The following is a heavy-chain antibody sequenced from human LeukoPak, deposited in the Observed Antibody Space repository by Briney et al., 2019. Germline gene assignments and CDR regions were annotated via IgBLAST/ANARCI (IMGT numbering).Heavy chain of an antibody. CDR1: GFIFNSYG. V-gene: IGHV3-30*02. D-gene: IGHD2-2*01. Sequence: GGSLRLSCAASGFIFNSYGMHWVRQAPGKGLEWVAFIRYDGSNKYYADSVKGRFTISRDNSKNTLYLQMNSLRAEDTAVYYCAKEIRDCSSTSCYGYWGQGTLVTVSS. CDR2: IRYDGSNK. J-gene: IGHJ4*02. CDR3: AKEIRDCSSTSCYGY.